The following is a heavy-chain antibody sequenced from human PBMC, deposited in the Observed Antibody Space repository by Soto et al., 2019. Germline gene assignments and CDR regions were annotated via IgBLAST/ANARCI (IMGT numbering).Heavy chain of an antibody. CDR3: ARDLGYSKDPRALYYYYGMDV. Sequence: RLSCAASGFTFSSSWMSWVRQAPGKGLERGANIKQDGSEKYYVDSVKGRFTISRDNAKNSLYLQMNSLRAEDTAVYYCARDLGYSKDPRALYYYYGMDVWGQGTTVTVSS. CDR1: GFTFSSSW. J-gene: IGHJ6*02. CDR2: IKQDGSEK. D-gene: IGHD4-4*01. V-gene: IGHV3-7*01.